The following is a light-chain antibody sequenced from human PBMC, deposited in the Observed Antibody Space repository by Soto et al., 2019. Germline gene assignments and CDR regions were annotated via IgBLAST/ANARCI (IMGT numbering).Light chain of an antibody. J-gene: IGLJ3*02. CDR2: EVS. CDR3: SSFTSSSTGV. Sequence: QSAVAHPASVSGSPGQSITISCTGTSSDIGGYNYVCWYQQHPGKAPKLMIYEVSKRPAGVYNRFSGSKSGNTASLTISGLQAEDEAYYYRSSFTSSSTGVFGGGTKVTAL. V-gene: IGLV2-14*01. CDR1: SSDIGGYNY.